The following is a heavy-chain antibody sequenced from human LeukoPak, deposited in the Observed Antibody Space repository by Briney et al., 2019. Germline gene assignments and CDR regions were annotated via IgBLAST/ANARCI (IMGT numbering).Heavy chain of an antibody. CDR2: IYYSGST. Sequence: SETLSLTCTLSTGSVSSGPYYWSWIRQPPGKGLEWIGHIYYSGSTNYNPSLKSRVTISIDTSKNQFSLKLSSVTAADTAVYYCARTAYARFFDLWGRGTLVTVSS. CDR1: TGSVSSGPYY. D-gene: IGHD2-21*01. CDR3: ARTAYARFFDL. V-gene: IGHV4-61*01. J-gene: IGHJ2*01.